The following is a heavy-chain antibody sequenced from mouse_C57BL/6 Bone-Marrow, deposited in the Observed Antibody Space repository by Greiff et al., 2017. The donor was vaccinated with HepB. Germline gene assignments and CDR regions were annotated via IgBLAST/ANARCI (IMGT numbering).Heavy chain of an antibody. CDR3: ARDRFYYYGSSHWYFDV. D-gene: IGHD1-1*01. J-gene: IGHJ1*03. CDR2: INYDGSST. Sequence: EVKLMESEGGLVQPGSSMKLSCTASGFTFSDYYMAWVRQVPEKGLEWVANINYDGSSTYYLDSLKSRFIISRDNAKNILYLQMSSLKSEDTATYYCARDRFYYYGSSHWYFDVWGTGTTVTVSS. V-gene: IGHV5-16*01. CDR1: GFTFSDYY.